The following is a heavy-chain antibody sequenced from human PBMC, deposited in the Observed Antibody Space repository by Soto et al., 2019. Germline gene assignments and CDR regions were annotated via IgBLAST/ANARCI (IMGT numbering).Heavy chain of an antibody. CDR1: GFTFSSYA. J-gene: IGHJ4*02. V-gene: IGHV3-23*01. CDR3: AKRRGAGGHFDY. Sequence: DVQLLESGGGLVQPEGSLRLSCAASGFTFSSYAMGWVRQGPGKGLEWVAVVSIGGSTHYADSVRGRFTSSRDNSKNTLSLQMKSLTAEDTAVYFCAKRRGAGGHFDYWGQGALVTVSS. D-gene: IGHD2-15*01. CDR2: VSIGGST.